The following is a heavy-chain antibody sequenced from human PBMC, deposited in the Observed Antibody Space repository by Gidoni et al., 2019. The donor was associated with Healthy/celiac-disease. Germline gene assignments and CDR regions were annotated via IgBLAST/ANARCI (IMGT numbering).Heavy chain of an antibody. J-gene: IGHJ4*02. D-gene: IGHD5-18*01. CDR3: ARVASSYGPSGDDY. CDR2: IYTSGST. CDR1: GGSISSGSYY. V-gene: IGHV4-61*02. Sequence: QVQLQESGPGLVKPSQTLSLTCTVSGGSISSGSYYWSWIRQPAGKGLEWIGRIYTSGSTNYNPSLKSRVTISVDTSKNQFSLKLSSVTAADTAVYYCARVASSYGPSGDDYWGQGTLVTVSS.